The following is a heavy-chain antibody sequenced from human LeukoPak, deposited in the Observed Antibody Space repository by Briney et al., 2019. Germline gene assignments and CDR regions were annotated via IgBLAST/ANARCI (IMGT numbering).Heavy chain of an antibody. CDR2: IYYSGST. V-gene: IGHV4-39*07. Sequence: PSETLSLTCAVSGGSISSNSYYWGWIRQPPGKGLEWIGSIYYSGSTYYNSSLKSRATISVDESKNQFSLKLSSVTAADTAVYYCASWTSYNGFDPWGQGTLVTVSS. CDR3: ASWTSYNGFDP. D-gene: IGHD3-16*02. J-gene: IGHJ5*02. CDR1: GGSISSNSYY.